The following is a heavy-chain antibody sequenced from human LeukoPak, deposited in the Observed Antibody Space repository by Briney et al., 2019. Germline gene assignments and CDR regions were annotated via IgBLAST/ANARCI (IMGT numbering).Heavy chain of an antibody. J-gene: IGHJ4*02. CDR3: ATANDGGGYQWRDFFDF. CDR2: IIPNLGTT. CDR1: GGTSNSHA. Sequence: VASVKVSCKASGGTSNSHAIRWVRQAPGQGLEWMGRIIPNLGTTNRAQNFQDRVTLTADKSTNTDYMALNNLIADDTAGYYCATANDGGGYQWRDFFDFWGQGTLVTVSS. V-gene: IGHV1-69*04. D-gene: IGHD3-22*01.